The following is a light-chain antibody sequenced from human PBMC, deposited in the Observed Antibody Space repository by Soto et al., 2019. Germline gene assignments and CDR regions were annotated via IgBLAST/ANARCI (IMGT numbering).Light chain of an antibody. Sequence: EIVLTQSPGTLSLSPGERATLSCRASQSVSSSYLAWYQHKPGQAPRLLIYGASSRATGIPDRFSGSGSGTDFTLTISRLEPEDIAVYYCQQYSSSSWTFGQGTKV. J-gene: IGKJ1*01. V-gene: IGKV3-20*01. CDR1: QSVSSSY. CDR2: GAS. CDR3: QQYSSSSWT.